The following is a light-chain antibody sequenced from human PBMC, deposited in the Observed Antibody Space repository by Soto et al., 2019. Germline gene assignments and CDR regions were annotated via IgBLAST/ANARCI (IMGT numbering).Light chain of an antibody. CDR1: QGISNY. CDR3: LQYNDWPRT. J-gene: IGKJ1*01. CDR2: AAS. Sequence: IRMTQSPSSLSASTGDRVTITCRASQGISNYLAWYQQKPGKVPKLLIYAASTLQSGVPSRFSGSGSGTEFTLTISSLQSEDFAVYYCLQYNDWPRTFGQGTKVDIK. V-gene: IGKV1-27*01.